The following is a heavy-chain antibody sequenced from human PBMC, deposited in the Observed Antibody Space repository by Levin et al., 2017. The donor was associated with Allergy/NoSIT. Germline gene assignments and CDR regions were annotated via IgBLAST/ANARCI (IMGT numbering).Heavy chain of an antibody. J-gene: IGHJ3*02. CDR2: IYYSGST. V-gene: IGHV4-39*01. CDR1: GGSISSSSYY. Sequence: SETLSLTCTVSGGSISSSSYYWGWIRQPPGTGLEWIGSIYYSGSTYYNPSLKSRVTISVDTSKNQFSLKLSSVTAADTAVYYCARREGPPQLRYFDWLFRGAFDIWGQGTMVTVSS. CDR3: ARREGPPQLRYFDWLFRGAFDI. D-gene: IGHD3-9*01.